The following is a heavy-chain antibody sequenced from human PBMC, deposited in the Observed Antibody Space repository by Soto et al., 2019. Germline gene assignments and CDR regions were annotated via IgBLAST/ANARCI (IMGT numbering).Heavy chain of an antibody. CDR1: GFTFSSYA. V-gene: IGHV3-23*01. CDR2: ISGSGGST. Sequence: LRLSCAASGFTFSSYAMHWVRQAPGKGLEWVSAISGSGGSTYYADSVKGRFTISRDNSKNTLYLQMNSLRAEDTAVYYCAKDRIRVTTSFDYWGQGTLVTVSS. D-gene: IGHD4-17*01. CDR3: AKDRIRVTTSFDY. J-gene: IGHJ4*02.